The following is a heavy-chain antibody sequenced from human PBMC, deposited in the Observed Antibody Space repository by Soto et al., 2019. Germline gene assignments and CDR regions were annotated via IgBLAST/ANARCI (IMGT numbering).Heavy chain of an antibody. D-gene: IGHD6-19*01. CDR1: GFTFSGSA. V-gene: IGHV3-73*02. CDR3: TRHDYLAGYYFDY. J-gene: IGHJ4*02. CDR2: IRSKANSYAT. Sequence: EVQLVESGGGLVQPGGSLKLSCAASGFTFSGSAMHWVRQASGKGLEWVGRIRSKANSYATAYAASVKGRFTISRDDSKNTAYLQMNSLKTEDTAVYYCTRHDYLAGYYFDYWGQGTLVTVSS.